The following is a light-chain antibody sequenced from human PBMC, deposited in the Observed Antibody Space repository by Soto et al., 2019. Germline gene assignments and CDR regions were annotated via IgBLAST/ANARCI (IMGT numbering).Light chain of an antibody. CDR3: QQFSSSPTMYT. Sequence: EIVLTQSPGTLSLSPGARATLSCRASQSVSSNYLAWYQQKPGQAPRLLIYGASTRATGIPERFSGSASATDFSLTISRLAPEDFAVYYCQQFSSSPTMYTFGQGTKLEIK. CDR1: QSVSSNY. J-gene: IGKJ2*01. CDR2: GAS. V-gene: IGKV3-20*01.